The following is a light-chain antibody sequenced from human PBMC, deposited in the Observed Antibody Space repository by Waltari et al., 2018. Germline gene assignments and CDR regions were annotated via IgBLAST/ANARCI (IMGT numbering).Light chain of an antibody. CDR2: GAS. J-gene: IGKJ1*01. Sequence: CRASQSISRSLAWYQHKPGQTPRLLIYGASSRATGIPDRFSGSGSGTDFSLTISRLQPEDFAVYYCQHYVRLPATFGQGTKVDIK. CDR1: QSISRS. CDR3: QHYVRLPAT. V-gene: IGKV3-20*01.